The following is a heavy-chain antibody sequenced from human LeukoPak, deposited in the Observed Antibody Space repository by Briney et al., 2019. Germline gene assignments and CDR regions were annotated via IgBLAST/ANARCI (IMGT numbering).Heavy chain of an antibody. Sequence: SVKVSCKASGGTFSSYAISWVRQAPGQGLEWMGGIIPIFGTANYAQKFQGRVTITADESTSTAYMELSSLRSDDTAVYYCARAGYCSGGSCYPNDYWGQGTLVTVSS. V-gene: IGHV1-69*13. J-gene: IGHJ4*02. CDR2: IIPIFGTA. D-gene: IGHD2-15*01. CDR3: ARAGYCSGGSCYPNDY. CDR1: GGTFSSYA.